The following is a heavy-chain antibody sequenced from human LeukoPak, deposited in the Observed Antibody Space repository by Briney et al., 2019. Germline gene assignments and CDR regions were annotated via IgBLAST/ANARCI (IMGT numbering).Heavy chain of an antibody. CDR1: GFTFSSYA. J-gene: IGHJ4*02. Sequence: PGGSLRLSCAASGFTFSSYAMHWVRQAPGKGLEWVAVISYDGSNKYYADSVKGRFTISRDNSKNTLYLQMNSLRAEDTAVYYCARPPPAYDFWSGYRYYFDYWGQGTLVTVSS. CDR2: ISYDGSNK. CDR3: ARPPPAYDFWSGYRYYFDY. D-gene: IGHD3-3*01. V-gene: IGHV3-30-3*01.